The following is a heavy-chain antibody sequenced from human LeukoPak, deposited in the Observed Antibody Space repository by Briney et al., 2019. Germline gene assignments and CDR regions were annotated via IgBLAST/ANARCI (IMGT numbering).Heavy chain of an antibody. D-gene: IGHD2-8*02. CDR1: GFTFRNYG. Sequence: PGGSLRLSCAASGFTFRNYGMHGVRQATGKGLEWVSFIWSDGNNRFYADSVKGRFTISRENSKNMLHLQMDSLRHEDTAVYYCAKDPGASVSGFYMDVWGKGTTVIVSS. CDR3: AKDPGASVSGFYMDV. CDR2: IWSDGNNR. V-gene: IGHV3-30*02. J-gene: IGHJ6*03.